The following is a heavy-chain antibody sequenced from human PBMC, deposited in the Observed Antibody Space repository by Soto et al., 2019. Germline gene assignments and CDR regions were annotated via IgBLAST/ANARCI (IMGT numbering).Heavy chain of an antibody. J-gene: IGHJ4*02. D-gene: IGHD3-3*01. CDR1: GFTFSTSW. CDR3: ARDFWSYFNY. V-gene: IGHV3-7*05. Sequence: EVQLVESGGTLVQPGGSLRLSCAASGFTFSTSWMSWVRQAPGKGLGLLANINQDGSEKYYVDSVKGRFTISRDNAKNSLYLQMNSLRAEDTAVYYCARDFWSYFNYWGQGTLVTVSS. CDR2: INQDGSEK.